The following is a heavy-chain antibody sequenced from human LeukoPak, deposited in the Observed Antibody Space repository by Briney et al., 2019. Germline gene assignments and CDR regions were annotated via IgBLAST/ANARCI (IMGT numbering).Heavy chain of an antibody. CDR2: IYTSGST. V-gene: IGHV4-4*07. J-gene: IGHJ6*03. Sequence: SETLSLTCTVSGGSIISYYWSWIRQPAGKGLEWIGRIYTSGSTNYNPSLKSRVTMSVDTSKNQFSLKLSSVTAADTAVYYCARGRGSGSYYYYYYYMDVWGKGTTVTISS. D-gene: IGHD3-10*01. CDR3: ARGRGSGSYYYYYYYMDV. CDR1: GGSIISYY.